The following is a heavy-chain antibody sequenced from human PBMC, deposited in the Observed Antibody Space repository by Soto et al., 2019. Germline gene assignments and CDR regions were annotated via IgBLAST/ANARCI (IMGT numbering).Heavy chain of an antibody. CDR3: ARDQGVSYFAS. V-gene: IGHV4-31*03. CDR1: GGSINSGAYY. Sequence: SETLSLTCTVSGGSINSGAYYWNWIRQHPGKGLEWIGYIHFSGSTYYNPSLKSRVAISTDTSNNQFSLRLSSVTAADTAVYSCARDQGVSYFASWAQGALATVSS. J-gene: IGHJ4*02. D-gene: IGHD2-8*01. CDR2: IHFSGST.